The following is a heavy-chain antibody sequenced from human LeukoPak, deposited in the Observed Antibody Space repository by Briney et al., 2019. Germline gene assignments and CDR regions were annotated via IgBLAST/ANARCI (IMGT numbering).Heavy chain of an antibody. V-gene: IGHV3-20*04. D-gene: IGHD2-2*01. J-gene: IGHJ4*02. CDR2: INWNGGNT. Sequence: GGSLRLSCAASGFTFDDYGMSWVRQAPGKGLEWVSGINWNGGNTGYADSLKGRFTISRDNAKNSLYLQMNSLRAEDTALYYCARLGTGYCSTSSCHSQLDYWGQGTLVTVSS. CDR1: GFTFDDYG. CDR3: ARLGTGYCSTSSCHSQLDY.